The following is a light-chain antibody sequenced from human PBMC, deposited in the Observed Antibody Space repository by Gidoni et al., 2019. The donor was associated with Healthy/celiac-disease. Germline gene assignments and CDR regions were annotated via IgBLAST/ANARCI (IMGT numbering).Light chain of an antibody. Sequence: QSALTQPASVSGSPGQPTTISCTGTSSDVGGYNYVSWYQQHPGKAPKLMIYDVSNRPSGVSNRFSGSKSGNTASLTISGLQAEDEADYYCSSYTSSSTLEVFGGGTKLTVL. CDR3: SSYTSSSTLEV. V-gene: IGLV2-14*03. CDR1: SSDVGGYNY. J-gene: IGLJ2*01. CDR2: DVS.